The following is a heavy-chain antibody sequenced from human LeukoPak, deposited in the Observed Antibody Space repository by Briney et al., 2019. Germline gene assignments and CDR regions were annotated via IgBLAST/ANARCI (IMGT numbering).Heavy chain of an antibody. Sequence: PSETLSLTCTVSGGSISNYYWSWIRQPPGKGLEWIGYIYYSGSTNYNPSLKSRVTISVDTSKNLFSLNLSSVTAADTAVYYCARRGYCSSTSCWAFDYWGQGTLVTVSS. V-gene: IGHV4-59*01. CDR2: IYYSGST. CDR1: GGSISNYY. J-gene: IGHJ4*02. CDR3: ARRGYCSSTSCWAFDY. D-gene: IGHD2-2*01.